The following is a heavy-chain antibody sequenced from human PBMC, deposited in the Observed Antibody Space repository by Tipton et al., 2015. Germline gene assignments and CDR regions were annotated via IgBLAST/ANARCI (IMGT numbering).Heavy chain of an antibody. D-gene: IGHD2-2*01. CDR3: ARTRKYQLLVAVGTARFDP. Sequence: TLSLTCTVSGGSIRSGDYYWSWIRQPPGKGLEWIGEINHSGNTNYNPSLKSRVTISVDTSKNQFSLQLSSVTAADTAVYYCARTRKYQLLVAVGTARFDPWGQGTLVTVSS. V-gene: IGHV4-61*08. J-gene: IGHJ5*02. CDR2: INHSGNT. CDR1: GGSIRSGDYY.